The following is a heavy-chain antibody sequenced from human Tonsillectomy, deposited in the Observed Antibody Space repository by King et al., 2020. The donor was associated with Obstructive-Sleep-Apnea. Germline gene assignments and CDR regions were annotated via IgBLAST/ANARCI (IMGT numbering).Heavy chain of an antibody. V-gene: IGHV3-30*02. Sequence: VQLVESGGGVVQPGTSLRLSCTASGFTFSTYGMHCVRQAPGKGLEWVAFIRYDGSNMFYADSVKGRFTVSRENSKNTLYLQMNSLRAEDTALYYCAKPTSNYDFWSGFDYWGQGTLVTVFS. CDR1: GFTFSTYG. J-gene: IGHJ4*02. CDR2: IRYDGSNM. CDR3: AKPTSNYDFWSGFDY. D-gene: IGHD3-3*01.